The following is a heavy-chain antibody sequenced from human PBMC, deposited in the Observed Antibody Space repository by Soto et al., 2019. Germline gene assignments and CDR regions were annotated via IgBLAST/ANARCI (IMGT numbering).Heavy chain of an antibody. D-gene: IGHD4-4*01. CDR2: INAGNGNT. Sequence: QVQLVQSGAEVKKPGASVKVSCKASGYTFTSYAMHWVRQASGQRLEWMGWINAGNGNTKYSQKFQGRVTITRDTSASTAYMELSSLRSEDTAVYYCASAYSNYALIVYNYYGMDVWGQGTTVTVSS. CDR3: ASAYSNYALIVYNYYGMDV. V-gene: IGHV1-3*01. J-gene: IGHJ6*02. CDR1: GYTFTSYA.